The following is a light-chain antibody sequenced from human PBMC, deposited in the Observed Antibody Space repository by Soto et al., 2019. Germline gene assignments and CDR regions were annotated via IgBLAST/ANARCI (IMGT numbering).Light chain of an antibody. CDR1: QSISTY. CDR2: AAS. CDR3: LQDYNYPWT. J-gene: IGKJ1*01. Sequence: IEMTQYTSSLSASVGDRVTITCRASQSISTYLHWYQQKPGKAPKLLIYAASSLQSGVPSRFSGSGSGTDFTLTISSLQPEDFATYYCLQDYNYPWTFGQGTKVAI. V-gene: IGKV1-6*01.